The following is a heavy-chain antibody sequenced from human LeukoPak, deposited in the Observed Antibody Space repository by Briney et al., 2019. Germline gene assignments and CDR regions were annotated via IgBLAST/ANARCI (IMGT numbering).Heavy chain of an antibody. J-gene: IGHJ4*02. CDR2: INPSSGDT. CDR3: ARGVVVVAATQMDY. V-gene: IGHV1-2*06. CDR1: GYTFTCYY. Sequence: ASVKVSCKASGYTFTCYYIHWVRQAPGQGLEWMGRINPSSGDTNYAQEVQGRVTMTRDTSITTAYMELGRLTSDDTAVYYWARGVVVVAATQMDYWGQGTLVTVSS. D-gene: IGHD2-15*01.